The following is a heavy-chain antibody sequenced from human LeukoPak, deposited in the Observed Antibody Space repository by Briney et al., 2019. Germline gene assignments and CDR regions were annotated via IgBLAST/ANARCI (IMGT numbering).Heavy chain of an antibody. CDR2: IKQDERNK. J-gene: IGHJ5*02. CDR3: ARMNFNPVTSGHPWGEDDPEHFDP. D-gene: IGHD4-11*01. CDR1: GFTFSSYW. V-gene: IGHV3-7*01. Sequence: GRSLRLSCAASGFTFSSYWMSSASQPPKKGMEWGNNIKQDERNKNYVDSVKGRFTIIRAVAKDSLFLQMNRLRAEDTAFYYCARMNFNPVTSGHPWGEDDPEHFDPWGQGTLVHVS.